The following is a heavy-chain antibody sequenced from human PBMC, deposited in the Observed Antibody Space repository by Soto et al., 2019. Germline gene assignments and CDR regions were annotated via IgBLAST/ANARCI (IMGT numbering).Heavy chain of an antibody. CDR2: IYYSGST. V-gene: IGHV4-59*08. J-gene: IGHJ6*03. CDR3: ARHKKEVSSSSGLDYYYYMDV. CDR1: GGSISSYY. Sequence: SETLSLTCIVFGGSISSYYWTWIRQPPGKGLEWIGYIYYSGSTKYNPSLSGRVTISVDTSKNQFSLQLTSVTAADTAVYYCARHKKEVSSSSGLDYYYYMDVWGKGTTVTVSS. D-gene: IGHD6-6*01.